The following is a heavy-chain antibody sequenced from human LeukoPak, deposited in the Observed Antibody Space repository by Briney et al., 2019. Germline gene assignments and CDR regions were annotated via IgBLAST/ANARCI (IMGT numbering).Heavy chain of an antibody. V-gene: IGHV3-23*01. Sequence: GGSLRLSCAASGFTFSSYAMSWVRQAPGKGLEWVSAISGSGGSTYYADSVKGRFTISSDNSKNTLYLQMNSLRAEDTAVYYCAKQGDIVVVPAAMRRGYFDYWGQGTLVTVSS. CDR3: AKQGDIVVVPAAMRRGYFDY. D-gene: IGHD2-2*01. CDR2: ISGSGGST. J-gene: IGHJ4*02. CDR1: GFTFSSYA.